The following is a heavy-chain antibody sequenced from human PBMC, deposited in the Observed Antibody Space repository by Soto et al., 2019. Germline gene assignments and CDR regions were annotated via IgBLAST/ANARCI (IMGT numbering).Heavy chain of an antibody. J-gene: IGHJ5*02. Sequence: TPSLTFTIAGASYSTSSYSWSWIRLPPGKALQWIGFIYQSGVTSYNTSLASRVSISLDRSNNQCSLKLKSVTDADTAVYFCAGMPYTCGLRFDPWGPSTLVGVSS. CDR1: GASYSTSSYS. D-gene: IGHD2-8*01. CDR3: AGMPYTCGLRFDP. CDR2: IYQSGVT. V-gene: IGHV4-30-2*01.